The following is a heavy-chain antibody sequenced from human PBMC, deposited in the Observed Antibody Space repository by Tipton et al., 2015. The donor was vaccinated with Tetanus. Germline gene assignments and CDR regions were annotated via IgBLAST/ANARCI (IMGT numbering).Heavy chain of an antibody. V-gene: IGHV3-30*03. CDR2: ISYDGNTK. Sequence: SLRLFCAASGFTFSTYGMHWVRQAPGKGLEWVAVISYDGNTKYYGDSVKGRFTISRDNSDNTLYLQMNSLRAEDTAVYYCARETMVRRVIISFGYWGQGTLVTVSS. J-gene: IGHJ4*02. CDR3: ARETMVRRVIISFGY. D-gene: IGHD3-10*01. CDR1: GFTFSTYG.